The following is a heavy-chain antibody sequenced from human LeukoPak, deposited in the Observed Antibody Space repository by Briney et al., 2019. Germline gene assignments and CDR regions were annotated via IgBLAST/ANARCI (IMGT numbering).Heavy chain of an antibody. D-gene: IGHD2-15*01. V-gene: IGHV3-64D*06. CDR3: VKDPRHCSGGSCYSQPPLFDY. CDR2: ISSNGGST. J-gene: IGHJ4*02. CDR1: GFTFSSYA. Sequence: GGSPRLSCSASGFTFSSYAMHWARQAPAQGLEYVSAISSNGGSTYYADSVKGRFTISRDNSKNTLYLQMSSLRAEDTAVYYCVKDPRHCSGGSCYSQPPLFDYWGQGTLVTVSS.